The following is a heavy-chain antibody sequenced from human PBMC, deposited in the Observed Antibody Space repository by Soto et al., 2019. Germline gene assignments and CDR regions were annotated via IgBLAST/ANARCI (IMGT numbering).Heavy chain of an antibody. CDR1: GGTFSSYA. Sequence: ASVKVSCKASGGTFSSYAISWVRQAPGQGLEWMGGIIPIFGTANYAQKFQGRVTITADESTSTAYMELSSLRSEDTAVYYCARDGDYDFWGGSTPLFDYWGQGTLVTVSS. J-gene: IGHJ4*02. V-gene: IGHV1-69*13. D-gene: IGHD3-3*01. CDR3: ARDGDYDFWGGSTPLFDY. CDR2: IIPIFGTA.